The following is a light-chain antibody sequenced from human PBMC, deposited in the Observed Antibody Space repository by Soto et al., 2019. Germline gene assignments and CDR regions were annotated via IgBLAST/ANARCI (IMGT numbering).Light chain of an antibody. CDR2: GAS. CDR1: QTVSSSY. J-gene: IGKJ4*01. CDR3: QQYGSSSLT. Sequence: EIVLTQSPGTLSLSPGERVTLSCRASQTVSSSYLAWYQQKPGQAPRLLIYGASSRATGIPDRFSGSGSGTDFTLTISRLEPEDFAVYYCQQYGSSSLTFGGGTKVDI. V-gene: IGKV3-20*01.